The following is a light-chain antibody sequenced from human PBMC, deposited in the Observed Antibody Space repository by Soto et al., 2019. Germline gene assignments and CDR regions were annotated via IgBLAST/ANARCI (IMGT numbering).Light chain of an antibody. CDR3: SSYTSSRTYV. CDR2: DVT. V-gene: IGLV2-14*01. J-gene: IGLJ1*01. CDR1: RSYVGGYNY. Sequence: QSALTQPASVSGSPGQSITISCTGPRSYVGGYNYVYWHQQHPGKAPKLMIYDVTNQPSGVSDRFSGSKSGNTSSLTISGLQAEDEADYYCSSYTSSRTYVFGAGTKLTVL.